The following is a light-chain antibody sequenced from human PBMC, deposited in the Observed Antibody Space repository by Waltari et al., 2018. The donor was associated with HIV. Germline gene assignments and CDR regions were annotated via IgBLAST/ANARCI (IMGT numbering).Light chain of an antibody. CDR2: EVT. Sequence: QSALTQPPSVSGSPGQSVTISCTGTSSDVGSYDRVSWYQQPPGTAPKLMIYEVTNRPSGVPDRFSGSKSGHTASLTISGLQAEDEADYYCSSYTMDSTVVFGGGTKLTVL. CDR1: SSDVGSYDR. J-gene: IGLJ2*01. V-gene: IGLV2-18*02. CDR3: SSYTMDSTVV.